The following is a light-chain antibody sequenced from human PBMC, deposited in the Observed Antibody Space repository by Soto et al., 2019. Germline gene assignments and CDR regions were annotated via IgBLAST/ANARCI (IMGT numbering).Light chain of an antibody. CDR2: DVN. Sequence: QSVLTQPRSVSGSPGQSVTISCTGTSSDVGRYDYVSWYQHHPGKAPKLLIYDVNKWPSGVPDRFSGSKSGNTASLSISALQAEDEADYYCCSKAGTSTAVFGGGTKLTVL. CDR1: SSDVGRYDY. V-gene: IGLV2-11*01. CDR3: CSKAGTSTAV. J-gene: IGLJ2*01.